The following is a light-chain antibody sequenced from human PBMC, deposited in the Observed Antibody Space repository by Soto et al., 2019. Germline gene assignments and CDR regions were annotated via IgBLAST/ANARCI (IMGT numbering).Light chain of an antibody. V-gene: IGKV3-20*01. Sequence: ETVLTQSPGTLSLSPGERVTLSCRASQSVCNRCLAWYQQKPGQSPRLLIYGASTRATGIPDRFSGSGSGTDFTLPISSLEPEDFAVYYCQHYGTTPWTFGQGPNGGI. CDR2: GAS. J-gene: IGKJ1*01. CDR3: QHYGTTPWT. CDR1: QSVCNRC.